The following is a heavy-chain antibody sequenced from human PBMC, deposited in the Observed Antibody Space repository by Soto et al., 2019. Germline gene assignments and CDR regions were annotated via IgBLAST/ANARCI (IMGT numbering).Heavy chain of an antibody. CDR1: WFSPSTSWVG. CDR3: AHRLRGSPTDAFDI. CDR2: IYWDDDK. Sequence: PPLVEPTQTLPLTCPFSWFSPSTSWVGVGWVRQPPGKALEWLATIYWDDDKRYSPSLKNRLTITKDTSKNQVVLTMTNMDPVDTATYYCAHRLRGSPTDAFDIWGQGTMVTVSS. V-gene: IGHV2-5*02. J-gene: IGHJ3*02. D-gene: IGHD1-26*01.